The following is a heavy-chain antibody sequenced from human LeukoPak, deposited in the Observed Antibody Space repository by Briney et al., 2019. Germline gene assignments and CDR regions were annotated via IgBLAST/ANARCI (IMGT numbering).Heavy chain of an antibody. CDR3: AREYSRSVVAGSRPDL. D-gene: IGHD2-21*01. CDR1: VGSISISNYY. CDR2: MYDGGTT. V-gene: IGHV4-39*02. Sequence: PSHTLSPTCSVSVGSISISNYYWAWIRQPRGKGLEWIGSMYDGGTTYYTSSLKSRDTQTIDTSNYQCSLELTSVTAADTAVYYCAREYSRSVVAGSRPDLWGQGLLVTVSS. J-gene: IGHJ4*02.